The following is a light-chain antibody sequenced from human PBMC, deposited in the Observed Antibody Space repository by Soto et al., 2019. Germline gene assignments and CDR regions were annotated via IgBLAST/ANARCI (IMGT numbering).Light chain of an antibody. CDR2: DVS. CDR3: SSYTSSGTRV. CDR1: SSDVGGYNY. Sequence: QSVLTQPASVSGSPGQSIAISCTGTSSDVGGYNYVSWYQQHPGKAPKLMIYDVSNRPSGVSDRFSGSKSGNTASLTISGLQADDEADYYCSSYTSSGTRVFGTGTKVTVL. V-gene: IGLV2-14*01. J-gene: IGLJ1*01.